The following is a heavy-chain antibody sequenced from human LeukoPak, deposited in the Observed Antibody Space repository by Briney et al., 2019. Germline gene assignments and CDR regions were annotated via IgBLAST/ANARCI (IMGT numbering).Heavy chain of an antibody. CDR2: INHSGST. CDR3: ARGPRILWFGELRAPHAFDI. V-gene: IGHV4-34*01. D-gene: IGHD3-10*01. CDR1: GFTFSSYW. J-gene: IGHJ3*02. Sequence: GSLRLSCAASGFTFSSYWMSWVRQAPGKGLEWIGEINHSGSTNYNPSLKSRVTISVDTSKNQFSLKLSSVTAADTAVYYCARGPRILWFGELRAPHAFDIWGQGTMVTVSS.